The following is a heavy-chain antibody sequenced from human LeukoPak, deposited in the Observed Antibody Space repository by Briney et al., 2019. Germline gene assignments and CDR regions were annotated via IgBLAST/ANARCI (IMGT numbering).Heavy chain of an antibody. Sequence: SETLSLTCTVSGYSISSGYYWGWIRQPPGKGLEWIGSIYHSGSTYYNPSLKSRVTISVDTSKNQFSLKLSSVTAADTAVYYCARVLDDSSGYYYEDYWDQGTLVTVSS. J-gene: IGHJ4*02. V-gene: IGHV4-38-2*02. CDR2: IYHSGST. CDR3: ARVLDDSSGYYYEDY. D-gene: IGHD3-22*01. CDR1: GYSISSGYY.